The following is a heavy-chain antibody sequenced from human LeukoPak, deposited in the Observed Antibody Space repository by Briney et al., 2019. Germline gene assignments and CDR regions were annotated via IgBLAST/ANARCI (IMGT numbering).Heavy chain of an antibody. CDR2: IYSGGST. Sequence: SETLSLTCTVSGGSISSYYWSWIRQPPGKGLQWIGYIYSGGSTNYNPSFKSRVTISVDTSRNQFSLKLSSVTAADTAMYYCARGGKYDDAFDIWGQGTMVTVSS. D-gene: IGHD3-3*01. V-gene: IGHV4-59*01. J-gene: IGHJ3*02. CDR3: ARGGKYDDAFDI. CDR1: GGSISSYY.